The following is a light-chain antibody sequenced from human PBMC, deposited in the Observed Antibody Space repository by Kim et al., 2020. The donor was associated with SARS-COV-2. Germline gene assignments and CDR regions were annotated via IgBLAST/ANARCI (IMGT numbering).Light chain of an antibody. V-gene: IGKV3D-11*01. Sequence: SLAHGERAALSCRASQDIGKFVAWYQQKPGQAPQLLSYEASNRASGVPVRFTGSGSGTDFTLTVSGLEPDDSAVYYCQQRRDGLTFGGGTKVDIK. CDR2: EAS. J-gene: IGKJ4*01. CDR3: QQRRDGLT. CDR1: QDIGKF.